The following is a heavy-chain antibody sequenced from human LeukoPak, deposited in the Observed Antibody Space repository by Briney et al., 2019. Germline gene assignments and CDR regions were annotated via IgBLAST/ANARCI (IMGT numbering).Heavy chain of an antibody. J-gene: IGHJ4*02. CDR1: GYTFTSYG. D-gene: IGHD2-2*01. V-gene: IGHV1-18*01. CDR3: ARLGYCSSTSCDDY. Sequence: ASVKVSCKASGYTFTSYGISWVRQAPGQGLEWMGWISAYNGNTNYAQKLQGRVTMTTDSSTSTAYMELRSLRSDDTAVYYCARLGYCSSTSCDDYWGQGTLVTVSP. CDR2: ISAYNGNT.